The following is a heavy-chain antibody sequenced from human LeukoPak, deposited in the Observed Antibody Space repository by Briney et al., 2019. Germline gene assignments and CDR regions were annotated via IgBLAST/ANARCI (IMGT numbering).Heavy chain of an antibody. D-gene: IGHD6-13*01. Sequence: GGSLRLSCAASGFIVSHNYMTWVRQAPGKGLEWISVIYIDGTTYYADSVKGRFTISRDQANNTLYLQMNTLRDEDTAVYYCARGPRYSFYWGQGSLVTVSS. V-gene: IGHV3-53*01. CDR1: GFIVSHNY. CDR3: ARGPRYSFY. CDR2: IYIDGTT. J-gene: IGHJ4*02.